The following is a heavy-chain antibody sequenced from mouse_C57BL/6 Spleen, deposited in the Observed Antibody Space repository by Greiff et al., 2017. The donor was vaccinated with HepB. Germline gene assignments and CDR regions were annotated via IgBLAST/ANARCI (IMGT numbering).Heavy chain of an antibody. Sequence: EVQLVESEGGLVQPGSSMKLSCTASGFTFSDYYMAWVRQVPEKGLEWVANINHDGSSTYYLDSLKSRFIISRDNAKNILYLQMSSLKSEDTATYYCARDRAIYDYDEGYAMDYWGQGTSVTVSS. CDR1: GFTFSDYY. V-gene: IGHV5-16*01. CDR2: INHDGSST. CDR3: ARDRAIYDYDEGYAMDY. D-gene: IGHD2-4*01. J-gene: IGHJ4*01.